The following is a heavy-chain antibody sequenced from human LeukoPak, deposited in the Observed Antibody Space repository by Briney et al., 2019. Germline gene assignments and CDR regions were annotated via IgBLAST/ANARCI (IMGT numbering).Heavy chain of an antibody. J-gene: IGHJ4*02. CDR3: TRGAGWLIDY. CDR2: FYNSGRS. V-gene: IGHV4-59*11. D-gene: IGHD3-16*01. Sequence: SETLSLTCTVSGASISSHYWSWIRQPPGKGLEWIGYFYNSGRSTYNPSLKSRVTISADTSKNHFSLKLNSVTTADTAVYYCTRGAGWLIDYWGQGILVTVSS. CDR1: GASISSHY.